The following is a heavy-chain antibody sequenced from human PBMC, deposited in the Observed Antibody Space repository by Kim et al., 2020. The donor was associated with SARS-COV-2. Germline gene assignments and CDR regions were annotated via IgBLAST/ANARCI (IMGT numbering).Heavy chain of an antibody. CDR1: RFTFANYW. Sequence: GGSLRLSCAVSRFTFANYWINWVRHAPGKGLIFVSRIRSDWCITNYADFVKGRFTMSRDNAENTLYLHINSLRAEETAVYYCARGFLRDGFDVWVQGTTVTVSS. V-gene: IGHV3-74*01. CDR2: IRSDWCIT. D-gene: IGHD3-10*01. CDR3: ARGFLRDGFDV. J-gene: IGHJ6*02.